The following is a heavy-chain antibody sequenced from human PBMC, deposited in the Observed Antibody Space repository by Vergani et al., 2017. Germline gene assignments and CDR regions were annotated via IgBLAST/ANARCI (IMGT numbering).Heavy chain of an antibody. J-gene: IGHJ5*02. CDR1: GYTFTSYD. Sequence: QVQLVQSGAEVKKPGASVKVSCKASGYTFTSYDINWVRQATGQGLAWMGWMNPNSGNTGYTQKFQGRITMTRDTSMSPAYMELSSIRSDDTAVNYCARLRTRDRTTDEDLFGPLGQGTLVTVSS. CDR3: ARLRTRDRTTDEDLFGP. CDR2: MNPNSGNT. V-gene: IGHV1-8*01. D-gene: IGHD4-11*01.